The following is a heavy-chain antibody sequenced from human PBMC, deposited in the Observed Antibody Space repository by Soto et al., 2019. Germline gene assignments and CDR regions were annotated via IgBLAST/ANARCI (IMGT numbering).Heavy chain of an antibody. CDR1: GFTLNSYS. CDR3: ASCYGYYYYGLDV. CDR2: LSISRSTI. J-gene: IGHJ6*02. D-gene: IGHD2-2*01. Sequence: PGGSLRLSCAGSGFTLNSYSMNWVRQAPGKGLEWVSYLSISRSTIYYADSVKGRFTISRDDAKNSLYLQMNSLRDDDTAVYFCASCYGYYYYGLDVWGQGTTVTVSS. V-gene: IGHV3-48*02.